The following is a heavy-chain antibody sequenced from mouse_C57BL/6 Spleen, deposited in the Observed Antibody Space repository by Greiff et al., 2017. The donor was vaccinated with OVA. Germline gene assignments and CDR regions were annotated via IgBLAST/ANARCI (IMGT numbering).Heavy chain of an antibody. D-gene: IGHD2-3*01. J-gene: IGHJ2*01. Sequence: VKVVESGPGLVAPSQSLSITCTVSGFSLTSYAISWVRQPPGKGLEWLGVIWPGGGTNYNSALKSRLSISKDNSKSQVFLKMNSLQTDDTARYYCARKEDGYYGYWGQGTTLTVSS. CDR1: GFSLTSYA. CDR2: IWPGGGT. CDR3: ARKEDGYYGY. V-gene: IGHV2-9-1*01.